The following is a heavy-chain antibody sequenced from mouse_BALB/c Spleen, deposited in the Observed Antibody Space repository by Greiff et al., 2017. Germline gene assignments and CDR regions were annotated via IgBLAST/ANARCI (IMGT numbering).Heavy chain of an antibody. CDR2: ISSGSSTI. CDR3: ARWGYASYYFDY. Sequence: DVKLVESGGGLVQPGGSRKLSCAASGFTFSSFGMHWVRQAPEKGLEWVAYISSGSSTIYYADTVKGRFTISRDNPKNTLFLQMTSLRSEDTAMYYCARWGYASYYFDYWGQGTTLTVSS. CDR1: GFTFSSFG. J-gene: IGHJ2*01. D-gene: IGHD3-1*01. V-gene: IGHV5-17*02.